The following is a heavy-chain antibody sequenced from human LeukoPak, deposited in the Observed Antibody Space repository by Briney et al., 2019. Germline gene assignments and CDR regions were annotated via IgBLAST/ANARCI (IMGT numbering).Heavy chain of an antibody. V-gene: IGHV4-38-2*02. CDR1: GYSISSGYY. J-gene: IGHJ4*02. CDR3: ARGYIPDY. CDR2: IYHSGTT. D-gene: IGHD1-14*01. Sequence: PSETLSLTCTVSGYSISSGYYWGWIRQPPGKGLEWIGSIYHSGTTYYNTSLKSRVTISVDTSKNQFSLKLNFVTAADTAVYYCARGYIPDYWGQGTLVTVSS.